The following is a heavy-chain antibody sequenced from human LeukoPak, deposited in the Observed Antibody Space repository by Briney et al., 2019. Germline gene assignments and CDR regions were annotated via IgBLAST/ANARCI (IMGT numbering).Heavy chain of an antibody. Sequence: PGGSLRLSCAASGFTFGTYWMTWVRQAQGKGLEWVANIKQDGSEEVYVDSVKGRFTISRDNAKNSLFLQMNTLRAEDTAVYYCARGPYSSTWSYGMDVWGQGTTVTVSS. V-gene: IGHV3-7*05. D-gene: IGHD6-6*01. J-gene: IGHJ6*02. CDR2: IKQDGSEE. CDR3: ARGPYSSTWSYGMDV. CDR1: GFTFGTYW.